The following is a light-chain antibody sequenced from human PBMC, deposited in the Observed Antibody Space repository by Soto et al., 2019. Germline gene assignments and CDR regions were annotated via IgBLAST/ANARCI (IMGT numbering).Light chain of an antibody. J-gene: IGLJ2*01. Sequence: QSALTQPASVSGSPGQSITISCTGTSSDVGGYNFVSWYQQHPGKAPKFIIYDVRNRPSGVSNRFSGSRSGNTASLTISGLQAEDAADYSCSSYTSSSTVIFGGGTKLTVL. CDR1: SSDVGGYNF. CDR2: DVR. CDR3: SSYTSSSTVI. V-gene: IGLV2-14*03.